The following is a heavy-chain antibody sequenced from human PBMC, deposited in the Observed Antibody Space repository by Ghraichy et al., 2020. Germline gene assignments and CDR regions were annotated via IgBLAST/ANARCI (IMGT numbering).Heavy chain of an antibody. CDR2: ISWNSDTR. J-gene: IGHJ4*02. V-gene: IGHV3-9*01. Sequence: GGSLRLSCAVSGFTFDDYGMHWVRQGPGKGLEWIAGISWNSDTRAYADSVKGRFTISRDNAKNSLYLQMNSLRPDDTALYFCAKSNTTDLQRGERIWFGGIYFDYWGQGTLVTDSS. CDR1: GFTFDDYG. D-gene: IGHD3-10*01. CDR3: AKSNTTDLQRGERIWFGGIYFDY.